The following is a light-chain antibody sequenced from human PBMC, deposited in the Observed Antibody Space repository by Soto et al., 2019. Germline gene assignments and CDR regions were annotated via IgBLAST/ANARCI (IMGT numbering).Light chain of an antibody. Sequence: DIQMTQSPSSLSASVGDRVTITCRASQSISTYLNWYQHKPGKTPKLLIYAASNLQSGVPSRFSGSGSGTDFTLTINSLQPEDFATYFCQQSYSSLPYTFGQGTKLEIK. V-gene: IGKV1-39*01. CDR2: AAS. CDR1: QSISTY. CDR3: QQSYSSLPYT. J-gene: IGKJ2*01.